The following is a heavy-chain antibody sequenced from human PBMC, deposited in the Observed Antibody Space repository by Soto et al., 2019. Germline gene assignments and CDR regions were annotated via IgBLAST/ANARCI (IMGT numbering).Heavy chain of an antibody. CDR1: GGPISSSSYY. J-gene: IGHJ6*02. CDR3: ARDLWGYCGTDCYPLDV. V-gene: IGHV4-61*01. Sequence: SETLSLTCTVSGGPISSSSYYWGWIRQPPGKGLEWIGYIYYSGSTNYNPSLKSRVTISVDTSKNQFSLKLNSVTAADTAVYYCARDLWGYCGTDCYPLDVWGQGTTVTVSS. D-gene: IGHD2-21*02. CDR2: IYYSGST.